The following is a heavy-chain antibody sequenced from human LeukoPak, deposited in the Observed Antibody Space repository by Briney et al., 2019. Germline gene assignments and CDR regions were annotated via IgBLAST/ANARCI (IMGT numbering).Heavy chain of an antibody. Sequence: GESLKISCKGSGCSFTSYWIGWVRQMPGKGLEWMGIIYPGDSDTRYSPSFQGQVTISADKSISTAYLQWSSLKASDTAMYYCARLRSDTAMVANWFDPWGQGTLVTVSS. CDR3: ARLRSDTAMVANWFDP. J-gene: IGHJ5*02. D-gene: IGHD5-18*01. CDR1: GCSFTSYW. CDR2: IYPGDSDT. V-gene: IGHV5-51*01.